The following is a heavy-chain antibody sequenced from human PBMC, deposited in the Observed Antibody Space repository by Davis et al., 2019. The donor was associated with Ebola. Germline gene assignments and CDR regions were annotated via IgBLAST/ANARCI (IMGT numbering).Heavy chain of an antibody. Sequence: ESLKISCAASGFIFSHYWMSWVRQPSGKGLEWIGEINPSGSTNYSPSLKSRVTISLDTSKNQISLRLSSVTAADTAVYYCARAPHWTIAARPNDNWAQGTLVTVSS. CDR2: INPSGST. CDR1: GFIFSHYW. J-gene: IGHJ4*02. CDR3: ARAPHWTIAARPNDN. D-gene: IGHD6-6*01. V-gene: IGHV4-34*01.